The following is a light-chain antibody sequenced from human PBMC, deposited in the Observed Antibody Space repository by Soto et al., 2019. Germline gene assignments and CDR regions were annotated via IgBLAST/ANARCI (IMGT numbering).Light chain of an antibody. J-gene: IGLJ2*01. CDR3: NSYGGTNNYVV. CDR2: DVN. V-gene: IGLV2-8*01. Sequence: QSALTQPPSASGSPGQSVTISCTETSSDVGGYNYVSWYRQHPGKAPQLIIYDVNKRPSGVPDRFSGSKSGNTASLTVSGLQAEDEADYFCNSYGGTNNYVVFGGGTQLTVL. CDR1: SSDVGGYNY.